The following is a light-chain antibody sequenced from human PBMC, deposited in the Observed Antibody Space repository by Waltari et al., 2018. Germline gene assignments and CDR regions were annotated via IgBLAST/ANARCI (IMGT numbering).Light chain of an antibody. Sequence: DIQLTQSPFSLSASVADRVTITCRASQSISSYLNWYQQQPGKAPKLLIYAASSMQSGIPSRFSGSGSGRDFTLSISRLQPEDFATYCCQQSYSQTRTFGQGTKVEIK. CDR3: QQSYSQTRT. J-gene: IGKJ1*01. CDR1: QSISSY. V-gene: IGKV1-39*01. CDR2: AAS.